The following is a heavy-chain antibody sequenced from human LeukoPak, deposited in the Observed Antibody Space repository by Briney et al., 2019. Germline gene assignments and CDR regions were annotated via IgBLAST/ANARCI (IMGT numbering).Heavy chain of an antibody. V-gene: IGHV4-61*02. D-gene: IGHD6-19*01. J-gene: IGHJ3*02. CDR1: GGSISSGSYY. CDR3: ARQQWLEQDAFDI. CDR2: IYTSGST. Sequence: PSQTLSLTCTVSGGSISSGSYYWSWIRQPAGKGLEWIGRIYTSGSTNYNPSLKSRVTMSVDTSKNQFSLKLNSVTAADTAVYYCARQQWLEQDAFDIWGQGTMITVSS.